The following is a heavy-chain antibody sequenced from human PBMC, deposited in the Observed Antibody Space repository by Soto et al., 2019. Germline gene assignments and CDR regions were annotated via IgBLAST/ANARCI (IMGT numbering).Heavy chain of an antibody. D-gene: IGHD2-8*01. CDR1: GYTFTTYG. J-gene: IGHJ4*02. V-gene: IGHV1-18*01. CDR2: ISTYNGNT. CDR3: AREYCANGVCYLPDY. Sequence: QVQLVQSGAEVKKPGASVKDSCKASGYTFTTYGISWVRQAPGQGLEWMGWISTYNGNTYYTQKLQGRVTMTKDTSTNTAYMELTSLKSDDTAVYYCAREYCANGVCYLPDYWGQGTLVTVSS.